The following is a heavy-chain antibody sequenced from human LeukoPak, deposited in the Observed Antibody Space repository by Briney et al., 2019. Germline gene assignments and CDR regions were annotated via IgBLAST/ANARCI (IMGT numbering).Heavy chain of an antibody. D-gene: IGHD6-13*01. CDR2: IIPIFGTA. Sequence: SVKVSCKASGGTFSSYAISWVRQAPGQGLEWMGGIIPIFGTANYAQKFQGRVTITADESTSTAYMELSSLRSEDTAVYYCATAGYSSSWPPDYWGQGTLVTVSS. J-gene: IGHJ4*02. CDR3: ATAGYSSSWPPDY. V-gene: IGHV1-69*01. CDR1: GGTFSSYA.